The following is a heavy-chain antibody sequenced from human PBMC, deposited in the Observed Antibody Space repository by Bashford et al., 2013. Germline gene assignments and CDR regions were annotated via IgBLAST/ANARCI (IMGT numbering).Heavy chain of an antibody. D-gene: IGHD5-12*01. CDR3: AKDRRGYDRPIDY. V-gene: IGHV3-53*01. J-gene: IGHJ4*02. CDR2: IYSGGST. Sequence: GSLRLSCAASGFTVSSNYMSWVRQAPGKGLEWVSVIYSGGSTYYADSVKGRFTISRDNSKNTLYLQMNSLRAEDTAVYYCAKDRRGYDRPIDYWGQGTLVTVSS. CDR1: GFTVSSNY.